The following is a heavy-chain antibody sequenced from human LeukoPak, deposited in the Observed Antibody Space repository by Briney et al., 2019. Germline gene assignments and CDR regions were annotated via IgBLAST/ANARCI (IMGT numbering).Heavy chain of an antibody. V-gene: IGHV3-11*04. CDR3: AREGGSFVSGAQWEQWLVGAADY. CDR2: IGGSGATI. CDR1: GFTFSDYY. D-gene: IGHD6-19*01. Sequence: GGSLRLSCAASGFTFSDYYMSWIRQAPGKGLEWVSYIGGSGATIYYADSVKGRFTISRDNAKNSLYLQMNSLRAEDTAVYYCAREGGSFVSGAQWEQWLVGAADYWGQGTLVTVSS. J-gene: IGHJ4*02.